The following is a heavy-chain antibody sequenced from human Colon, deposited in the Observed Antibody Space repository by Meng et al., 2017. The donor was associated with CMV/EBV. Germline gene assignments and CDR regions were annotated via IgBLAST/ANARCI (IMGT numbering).Heavy chain of an antibody. D-gene: IGHD3-10*01. V-gene: IGHV3-74*01. CDR1: GLTCREHG. Sequence: EETGLTCREHGVHWRRQAPGEGQVGVARIGGKGKDATYANSVKGRFAISRDNAKNALYLQMNRLRAEDTAVYYCAGDLISGSGTSDSWGQGALVTVSS. CDR3: AGDLISGSGTSDS. CDR2: IGGKGKDA. J-gene: IGHJ5*01.